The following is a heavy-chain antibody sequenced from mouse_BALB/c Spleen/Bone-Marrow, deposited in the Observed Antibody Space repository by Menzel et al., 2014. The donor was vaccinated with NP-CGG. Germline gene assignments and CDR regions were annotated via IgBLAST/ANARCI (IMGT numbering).Heavy chain of an antibody. J-gene: IGHJ2*01. CDR1: GYTFTEYT. D-gene: IGHD2-3*01. Sequence: DVKLQESGPELVKPGASVKISCKTSGYTFTEYTMHWVKPSHGKSLEWIGSINPNNGGTSYNQKFKGKATLTVDKSSSTAYMELRSLTSEDSAVYYCARGWLLRHYFDYWGHGTTLTVSS. CDR3: ARGWLLRHYFDY. V-gene: IGHV1-22*01. CDR2: INPNNGGT.